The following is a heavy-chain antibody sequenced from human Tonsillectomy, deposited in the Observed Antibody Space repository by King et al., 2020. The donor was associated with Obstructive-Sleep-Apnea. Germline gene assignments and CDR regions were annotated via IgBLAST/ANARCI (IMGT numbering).Heavy chain of an antibody. CDR1: GFTFSSYW. CDR3: ARGGLGYCSGGSCSNYYYYGMDV. D-gene: IGHD2-15*01. V-gene: IGHV3-74*01. CDR2: INSDGSST. J-gene: IGHJ6*02. Sequence: VQLVESGGGLVQPGGSRRLSCAASGFTFSSYWMHWVRQAPGKGPVWVSRINSDGSSTSYADSVKGRFTISRDNAKNTLYLQMNSLRAEDTAVYYCARGGLGYCSGGSCSNYYYYGMDVRGQGTTVTVSS.